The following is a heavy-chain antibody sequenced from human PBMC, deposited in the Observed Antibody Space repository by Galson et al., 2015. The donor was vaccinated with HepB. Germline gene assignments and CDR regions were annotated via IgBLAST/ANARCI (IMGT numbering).Heavy chain of an antibody. J-gene: IGHJ4*02. CDR2: ISSSSSYI. D-gene: IGHD2-15*01. Sequence: SLRLSCAASGFTFINYSINWVRQAPGKGLEWVSSISSSSSYIYYADSVKGRFTISRDNAKNSLYLQMNSLRPEDTAVYYCARGLGGGSRLYYFDYWGQGTLVTVSS. CDR3: ARGLGGGSRLYYFDY. CDR1: GFTFINYS. V-gene: IGHV3-21*01.